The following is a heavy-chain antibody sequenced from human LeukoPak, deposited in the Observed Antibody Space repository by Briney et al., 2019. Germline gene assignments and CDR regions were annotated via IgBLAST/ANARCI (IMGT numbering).Heavy chain of an antibody. CDR1: GFTFSSYE. Sequence: GRSLRLSCASSGFTFSSYEMNGVRQPRGRGLEWVSYITNSGSTIYYADSVKGRFTICRDNAKNSLYLQMNSLRAEDTAVYYCAELGITMIGGVWGKGATVTISS. CDR3: AELGITMIGGV. D-gene: IGHD3-10*02. CDR2: ITNSGSTI. J-gene: IGHJ6*04. V-gene: IGHV3-48*03.